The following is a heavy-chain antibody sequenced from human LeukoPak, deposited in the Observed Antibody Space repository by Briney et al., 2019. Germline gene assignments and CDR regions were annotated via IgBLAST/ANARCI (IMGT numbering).Heavy chain of an antibody. CDR2: INHSGST. V-gene: IGHV4-34*01. CDR1: GGSFSGYY. Sequence: SETLSLTCAVYGGSFSGYYWNWIRQPPGKGLEWIGEINHSGSTNYNPSLKSRVTISVDTSKNQFSLKLSSVTAADTAVYYCARACYRKGGVYYYYYYGMDVWGQGTTVTVSS. CDR3: ARACYRKGGVYYYYYYGMDV. D-gene: IGHD3-16*02. J-gene: IGHJ6*02.